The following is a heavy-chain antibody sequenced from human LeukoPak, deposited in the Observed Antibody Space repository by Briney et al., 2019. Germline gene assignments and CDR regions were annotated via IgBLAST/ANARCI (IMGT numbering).Heavy chain of an antibody. CDR2: IYSGGST. CDR1: GFFVSDNY. J-gene: IGHJ6*03. CDR3: ARAACSGVSCYGADFYYYMDV. V-gene: IGHV3-53*01. Sequence: GGSLTLSCAASGFFVSDNYMAWVRQAPEKGLEWVSTIYSGGSTYYARSVEGRFVISRGTSKNSFFLQMDGLRVEDTAVYFCARAACSGVSCYGADFYYYMDVWGEGTTVTVSS. D-gene: IGHD2-15*01.